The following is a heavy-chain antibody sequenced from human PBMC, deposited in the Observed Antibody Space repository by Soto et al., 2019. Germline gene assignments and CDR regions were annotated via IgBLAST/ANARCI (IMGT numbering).Heavy chain of an antibody. Sequence: GGSLRLSCAASGFTVSSNYMSWVRQAPGKGLEWVSVIYSGGSTYYADSVKGRFTISRDNSKNTLYLQMNSLRAEDTAVYYCARAKSAYCGGDCFDYWGQGTLVTVSS. CDR3: ARAKSAYCGGDCFDY. J-gene: IGHJ4*02. CDR1: GFTVSSNY. D-gene: IGHD2-21*01. CDR2: IYSGGST. V-gene: IGHV3-66*01.